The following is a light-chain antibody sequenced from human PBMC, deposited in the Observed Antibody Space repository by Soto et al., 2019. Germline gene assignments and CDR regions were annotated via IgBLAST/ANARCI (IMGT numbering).Light chain of an antibody. CDR2: DAS. CDR1: QSISSW. CDR3: QHYNSYSEA. J-gene: IGKJ1*01. Sequence: DIHMTQSPSTLSASVGGIVTIAFRASQSISSWLAWYQQKPGKAPKLLIYDASSLESEVPSSFSGSGSGTEFTLTISSLQPDDFATYYCQHYNSYSEAFGQGTKVDI. V-gene: IGKV1-5*01.